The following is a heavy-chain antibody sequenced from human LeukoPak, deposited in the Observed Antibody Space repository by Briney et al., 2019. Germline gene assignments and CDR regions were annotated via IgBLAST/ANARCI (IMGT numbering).Heavy chain of an antibody. J-gene: IGHJ5*02. CDR2: ISWNSGSI. D-gene: IGHD3-3*01. V-gene: IGHV3-9*01. CDR1: GFTFDGYA. Sequence: SGGSLRLSCAASGFTFDGYAMHWVRQAPGKGLEWVSGISWNSGSIGYADSVKGRFTISRDNAKNSLYLQMNSLRAEDTALYYCARAYYDFWSGSDNWFDPWGQGTLVTVSS. CDR3: ARAYYDFWSGSDNWFDP.